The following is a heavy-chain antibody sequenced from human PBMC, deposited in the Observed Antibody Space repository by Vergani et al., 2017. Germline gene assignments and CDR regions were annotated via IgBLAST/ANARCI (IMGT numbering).Heavy chain of an antibody. CDR2: TYYRSKWYN. CDR1: GDSVSSNSAA. Sequence: QVQLQQSGPGLVKPSQTLSLTCAISGDSVSSNSAAWNWISQSPSRGLEWLGRTYYRSKWYNDYAVSVKSRITINPDTSKNQFYLQLNSVTPEVTAVYYCAREATGYGDYRRLDAFDIWGQGTMVTVSS. J-gene: IGHJ3*02. D-gene: IGHD4-17*01. V-gene: IGHV6-1*01. CDR3: AREATGYGDYRRLDAFDI.